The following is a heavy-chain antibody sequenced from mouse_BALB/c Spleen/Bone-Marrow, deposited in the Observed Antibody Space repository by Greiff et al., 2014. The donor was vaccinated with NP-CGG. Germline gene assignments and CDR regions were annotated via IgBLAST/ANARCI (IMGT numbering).Heavy chain of an antibody. CDR2: IYPGDGDT. Sequence: VQLQQSGAELVRPGSSVKISCKSSGYSFSNYWMNWMKQRPRQGLEWIGQIYPGDGDTNYNGKFKGKATLTADKSSSTAYMQLSSLTSEDSAVYFCASRGDYSYAMDYWGQGTSVTVSS. V-gene: IGHV1-80*01. J-gene: IGHJ4*01. D-gene: IGHD1-1*01. CDR1: GYSFSNYW. CDR3: ASRGDYSYAMDY.